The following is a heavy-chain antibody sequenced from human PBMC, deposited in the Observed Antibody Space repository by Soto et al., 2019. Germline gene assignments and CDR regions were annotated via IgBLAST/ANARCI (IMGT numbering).Heavy chain of an antibody. V-gene: IGHV1-69*09. Sequence: QVQLLQSGTEVKRPGASVKVSCRASGVSFNSYCFDWVRQAPGRGLEWVGKINPASQLRNYQQSLQGRVTITADTSTRKAYMELSGLTSEDTAGYYCARMKLARLDHWGQGTRVTVS. J-gene: IGHJ4*02. CDR3: ARMKLARLDH. CDR1: GVSFNSYC. CDR2: INPASQLR.